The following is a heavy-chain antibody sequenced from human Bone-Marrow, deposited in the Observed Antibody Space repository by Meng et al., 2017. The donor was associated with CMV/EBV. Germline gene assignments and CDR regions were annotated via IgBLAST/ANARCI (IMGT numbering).Heavy chain of an antibody. D-gene: IGHD3-10*01. J-gene: IGHJ4*02. Sequence: LRLSCTVSGGAINSGDYYWSWIRLHPGKGLEWIGYIYYSGGTQYNPSLKSRVTMSVDTSKNHFSLRLSSVTAADTAVYFCARGEWFGVYFDYWGQGTLVTVSS. V-gene: IGHV4-31*03. CDR3: ARGEWFGVYFDY. CDR2: IYYSGGT. CDR1: GGAINSGDYY.